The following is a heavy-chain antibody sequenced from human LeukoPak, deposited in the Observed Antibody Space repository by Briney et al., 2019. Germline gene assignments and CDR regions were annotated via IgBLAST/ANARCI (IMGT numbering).Heavy chain of an antibody. J-gene: IGHJ4*02. CDR2: ISYDGSIN. CDR3: ARDRRYCSSGSCYFDYFFDY. D-gene: IGHD2-15*01. Sequence: GTSLRLSCAASGFTFNSYAVHWVRQAPGKGLEWVAVISYDGSINFYAASVKGRFTISRDNSKNTLYLQMNSLRIDDTALYFCARDRRYCSSGSCYFDYFFDYWGQGTLVTVSS. CDR1: GFTFNSYA. V-gene: IGHV3-30*04.